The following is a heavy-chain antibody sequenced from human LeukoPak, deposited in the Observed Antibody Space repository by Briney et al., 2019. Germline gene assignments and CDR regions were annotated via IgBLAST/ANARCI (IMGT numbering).Heavy chain of an antibody. CDR2: IRSKAYVCTT. CDR3: SRGSYDYWRKAFFDY. J-gene: IGHJ4*02. V-gene: IGHV3-49*03. D-gene: IGHD5-12*01. Sequence: GGSLRLSCTGFGFTFGDYAMSWFRQAPGKGLEWVGFIRSKAYVCTTEYAASVKGRFTISRDDSNSIAYLQMSSLKTEDTAIYYCSRGSYDYWRKAFFDYWGQGTLVTVSS. CDR1: GFTFGDYA.